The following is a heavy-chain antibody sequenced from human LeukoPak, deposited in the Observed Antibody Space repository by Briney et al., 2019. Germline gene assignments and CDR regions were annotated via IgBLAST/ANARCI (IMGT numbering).Heavy chain of an antibody. CDR3: ASGVVDNDAFDI. CDR2: ISAAGGVT. CDR1: GFTFSSFA. J-gene: IGHJ3*02. V-gene: IGHV3-23*01. D-gene: IGHD5-12*01. Sequence: PGGSLRLSCAASGFTFSSFAMSWVRQAPGKGLEWVSAISAAGGVTYYADSVKARFTISRDNSKNTLYLQMNRLRDEDTAVYYCASGVVDNDAFDIWGQGTMVTVSS.